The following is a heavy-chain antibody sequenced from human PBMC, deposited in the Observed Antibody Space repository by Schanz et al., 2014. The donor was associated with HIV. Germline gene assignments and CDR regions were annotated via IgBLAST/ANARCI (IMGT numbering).Heavy chain of an antibody. CDR3: ASDLSVYSSSSSV. CDR1: GYTFNDYF. J-gene: IGHJ6*02. CDR2: IKPNDGGT. D-gene: IGHD6-13*01. V-gene: IGHV1-2*02. Sequence: QVQLVQSGAAVKKPEASVKVSCKASGYTFNDYFIHWIRQAPGQGLEWMGWIKPNDGGTKSAQKFLGRVTMTRDTSISTAYMELSRLRSDDTAVYYCASDLSVYSSSSSVWGQGTTVTVSS.